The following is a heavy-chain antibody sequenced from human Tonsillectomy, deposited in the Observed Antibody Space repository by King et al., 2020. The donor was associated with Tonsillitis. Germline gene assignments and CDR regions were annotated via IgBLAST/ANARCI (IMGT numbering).Heavy chain of an antibody. D-gene: IGHD3-16*01. CDR1: GGSLSDHY. Sequence: VQLQQWGAGLLKPSETLSLTCAVYGGSLSDHYWSWIRQTPGKGLEWIGEVNDSGSTKYNPSLKSRDTISVDTSKNQFSLKLTSVTAADTAVYYCARGGDDAFDIWGQGTMVTVSS. V-gene: IGHV4-34*01. CDR3: ARGGDDAFDI. J-gene: IGHJ3*02. CDR2: VNDSGST.